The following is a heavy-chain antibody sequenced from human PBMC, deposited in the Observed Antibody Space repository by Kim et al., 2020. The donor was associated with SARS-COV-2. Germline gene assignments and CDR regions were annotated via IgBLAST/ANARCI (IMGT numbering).Heavy chain of an antibody. CDR1: GFTFSRYA. CDR3: AKDSGDDYGDYLDY. D-gene: IGHD4-17*01. Sequence: GGSLRLSCAASGFTFSRYAMSWVRQAPGKGLEWVSGVSGSGCRTYYAGSVKGRFTISRDNSKNTMYLQMNSLRAEDTAVYYCAKDSGDDYGDYLDYWGQGTLGTVSS. V-gene: IGHV3-23*01. J-gene: IGHJ4*02. CDR2: VSGSGCRT.